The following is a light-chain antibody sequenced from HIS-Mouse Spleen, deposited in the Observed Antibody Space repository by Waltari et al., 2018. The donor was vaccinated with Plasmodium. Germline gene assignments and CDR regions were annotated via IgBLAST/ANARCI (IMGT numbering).Light chain of an antibody. J-gene: IGKJ2*01. Sequence: DIQMTQSPSSLSAYVGDRVTITCRASQGISTYLAWYQQKPGKVPKLLIYAASTLQSGVPSRFSGSGSGTDFTLTISSLQPEDVATYYCQKYNSAPHTFGQGTKLEIK. V-gene: IGKV1-27*01. CDR1: QGISTY. CDR2: AAS. CDR3: QKYNSAPHT.